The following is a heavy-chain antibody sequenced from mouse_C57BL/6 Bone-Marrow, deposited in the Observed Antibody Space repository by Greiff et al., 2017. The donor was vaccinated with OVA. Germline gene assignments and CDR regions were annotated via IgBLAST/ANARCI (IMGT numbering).Heavy chain of an antibody. J-gene: IGHJ1*03. CDR2: IWSGGST. V-gene: IGHV2-2*01. D-gene: IGHD2-2*01. CDR3: ARKFAMVTTWYFDV. CDR1: GFSLTSYG. Sequence: VQLVESGPGLVQPSQSLSITCTVSGFSLTSYGVHWVRQSPGKGLEWLGVIWSGGSTDYNAAFISRLSISKDNSKSQVFFKMNSLQADDTAIYYCARKFAMVTTWYFDVWGTGTTVTVSS.